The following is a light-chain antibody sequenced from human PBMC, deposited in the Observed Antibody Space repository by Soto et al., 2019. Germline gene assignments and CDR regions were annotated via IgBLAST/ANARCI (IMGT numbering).Light chain of an antibody. J-gene: IGKJ3*01. CDR1: QSVTRSF. V-gene: IGKV3-20*01. CDR3: HQYGSSPQA. Sequence: EIVLTQSPGTLSLSPGERVTLSCRASQSVTRSFLAWYQQKPGQAPRLLIYGASSRATGILDRFSGSGSGTDFTLTISRLEPEDFAVYYCHQYGSSPQAFGPGTKVDIK. CDR2: GAS.